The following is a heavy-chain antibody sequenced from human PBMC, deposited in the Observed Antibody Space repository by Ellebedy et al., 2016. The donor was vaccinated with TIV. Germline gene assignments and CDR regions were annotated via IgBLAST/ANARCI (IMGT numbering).Heavy chain of an antibody. V-gene: IGHV3-30*03. CDR1: GFTFRSHG. J-gene: IGHJ4*02. Sequence: GGSLRLXCVASGFTFRSHGIYWVRQAPGKGLEWVAVISSDGSNKYYADSVKGRFTISRDNSKNTLYLQMNSLRTDDMAVYYCARGGSSGRSVYWGQGTLVTVSS. D-gene: IGHD3-10*01. CDR2: ISSDGSNK. CDR3: ARGGSSGRSVY.